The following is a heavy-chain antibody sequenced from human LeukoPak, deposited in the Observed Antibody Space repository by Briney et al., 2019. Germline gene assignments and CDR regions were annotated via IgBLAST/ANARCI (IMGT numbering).Heavy chain of an antibody. Sequence: SETLSLTCAVYGGSFSGYYWSWIRQPPGKGLERIGEINHSGSANYNPSLKSRVTISVDTSKNQFSLKLSSVTAADTAVYYCARSTITMVRGVIQYYFDYWGQGTLVTVSS. V-gene: IGHV4-34*01. CDR2: INHSGSA. CDR1: GGSFSGYY. J-gene: IGHJ4*02. CDR3: ARSTITMVRGVIQYYFDY. D-gene: IGHD3-10*01.